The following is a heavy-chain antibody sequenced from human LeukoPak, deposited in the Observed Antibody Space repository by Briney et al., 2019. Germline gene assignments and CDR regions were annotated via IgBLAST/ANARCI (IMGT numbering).Heavy chain of an antibody. V-gene: IGHV3-30-3*01. J-gene: IGHJ5*02. CDR1: GSTFTGYA. CDR2: ISFDGSDK. D-gene: IGHD2-2*01. CDR3: ARGRVYCSSTSCYSDNWFDP. Sequence: GGSLKLSCAASGSTFTGYATYWVRQAPGKGLEWVAVISFDGSDKYYADSVKGRFTISRDNSKNKLYVQMNSLRAEDTAVYYCARGRVYCSSTSCYSDNWFDPWGQGTLVTVSS.